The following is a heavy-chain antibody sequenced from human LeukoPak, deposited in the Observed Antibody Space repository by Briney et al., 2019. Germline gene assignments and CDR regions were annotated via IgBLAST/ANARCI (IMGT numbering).Heavy chain of an antibody. J-gene: IGHJ5*02. CDR2: IYHSGST. CDR1: GYSISSGYY. Sequence: PSETLSLTCAVSGYSISSGYYWGWIRQPPGKGLEWIGSIYHSGSTHYNPSLKSRVTISVDTSKNQFSLKLSSVTAADTAVYYCARHHIVVVPAAIYARREDWFDPWGQGTLVTVSS. D-gene: IGHD2-2*02. CDR3: ARHHIVVVPAAIYARREDWFDP. V-gene: IGHV4-38-2*01.